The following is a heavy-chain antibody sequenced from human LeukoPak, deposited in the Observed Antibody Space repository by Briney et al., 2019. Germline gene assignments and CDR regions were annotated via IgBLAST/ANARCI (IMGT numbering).Heavy chain of an antibody. CDR2: IYTSGST. J-gene: IGHJ4*02. CDR3: ARGSAMVYY. V-gene: IGHV4-61*02. D-gene: IGHD5-18*01. Sequence: SETLSLTXTVSGGSISSGSYYWSWIRQPAGKGLEWIGRIYTSGSTNYNPSLKSRVTISVDTSKNQFSLKLSSVTAADTAVYYCARGSAMVYYWGQGTLVTVSS. CDR1: GGSISSGSYY.